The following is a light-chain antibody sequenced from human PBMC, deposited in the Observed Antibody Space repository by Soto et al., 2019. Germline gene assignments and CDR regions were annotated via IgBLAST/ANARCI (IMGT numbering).Light chain of an antibody. J-gene: IGLJ2*01. CDR1: SSDVGGYNY. Sequence: QSALTQPASVSGSPGQSVTISCTGTSSDVGGYNYVSWYQQHPGKAPKLMIYEVSNRPSGVSNRFSGSKSGNTASLTISGRQAEDEADYYCSSSTSSRTLVFGGGTKLTVL. CDR3: SSSTSSRTLV. V-gene: IGLV2-14*01. CDR2: EVS.